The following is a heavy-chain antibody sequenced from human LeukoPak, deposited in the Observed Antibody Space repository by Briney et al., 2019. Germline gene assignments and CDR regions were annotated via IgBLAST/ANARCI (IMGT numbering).Heavy chain of an antibody. CDR1: GFTFSSYS. D-gene: IGHD5-18*01. J-gene: IGHJ4*02. V-gene: IGHV3-21*01. Sequence: GGSLRLSCAASGFTFSSYSMNWVRQAPGKGLEWVSSISSSSSYIYYADSMTGRFTISRDNAKNSLYLQMHSLRAEDTAIYYCARRAATERGHSYGLDYWGQGTLVTVSS. CDR2: ISSSSSYI. CDR3: ARRAATERGHSYGLDY.